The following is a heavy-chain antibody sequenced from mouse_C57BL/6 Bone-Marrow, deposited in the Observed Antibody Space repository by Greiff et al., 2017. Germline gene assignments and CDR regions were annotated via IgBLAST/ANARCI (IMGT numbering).Heavy chain of an antibody. D-gene: IGHD4-1*01. J-gene: IGHJ4*01. Sequence: EVQLQQSGPELVKPGASVKIPCKASGYTFTDYNMDWVKQSHGKSLEWIGDINPNNGGTIYNQKFKGKATLTVDKSSSTAYMGLRSLTSEDTAVYYCARRTGYYAMDYWGQGTSVTVSS. CDR2: INPNNGGT. CDR3: ARRTGYYAMDY. V-gene: IGHV1-18*01. CDR1: GYTFTDYN.